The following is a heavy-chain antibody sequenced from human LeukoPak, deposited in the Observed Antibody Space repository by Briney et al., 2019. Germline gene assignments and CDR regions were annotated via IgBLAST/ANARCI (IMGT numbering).Heavy chain of an antibody. Sequence: SETLSLTCTVSGGSISSYYWSWLRHPPGKGLEWMGYIYYSGSTNYNPSLKSRVTISVDTSKNQFSLKLSSVTAADTAVYYCARYSGWYKRAGFDYWGQGTLVTVSS. CDR2: IYYSGST. CDR1: GGSISSYY. CDR3: ARYSGWYKRAGFDY. J-gene: IGHJ4*02. D-gene: IGHD6-19*01. V-gene: IGHV4-59*08.